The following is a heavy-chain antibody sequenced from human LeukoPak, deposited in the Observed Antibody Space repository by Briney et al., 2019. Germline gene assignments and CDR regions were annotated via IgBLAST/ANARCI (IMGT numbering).Heavy chain of an antibody. CDR3: ARSSVARGLDLAAAAGPY. CDR2: INQGGSEI. J-gene: IGHJ4*02. D-gene: IGHD6-13*01. Sequence: GGSLRLSCADSGFTFSSHWMSWVRQAPGKGLEWVANINQGGSEIYYVDSVRGRFTIARDSAKNSLYLQMNSLRAEDTSVYYCARSSVARGLDLAAAAGPYWGQGTLVTVSS. CDR1: GFTFSSHW. V-gene: IGHV3-7*01.